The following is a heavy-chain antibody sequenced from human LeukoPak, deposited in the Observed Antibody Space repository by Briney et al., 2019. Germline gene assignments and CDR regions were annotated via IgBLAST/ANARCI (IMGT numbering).Heavy chain of an antibody. D-gene: IGHD2-2*01. CDR3: ARDQGCSSTSCYLYYYYYGMDV. CDR1: GXTFSSYS. Sequence: GGSLRLSCAASGXTFSSYSMNWVRQAPGKGLEWVSSISSSSSYIYYADSVKGRFTISRDNAKNSLYLQMNSLRAEDTAVYYCARDQGCSSTSCYLYYYYYGMDVWGQGTTVTVSS. CDR2: ISSSSSYI. V-gene: IGHV3-21*01. J-gene: IGHJ6*02.